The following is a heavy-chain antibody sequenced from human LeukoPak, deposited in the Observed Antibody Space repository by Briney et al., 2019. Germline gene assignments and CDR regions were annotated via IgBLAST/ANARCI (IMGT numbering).Heavy chain of an antibody. D-gene: IGHD6-19*01. CDR1: GFTVISNY. CDR3: ARDPGGYSSGWFAY. CDR2: IYSGGST. Sequence: GGSLRLSCAASGFTVISNYVSWVRQAPGKGLEWVSVIYSGGSTYYADSVKGRFTISIDNSKNTLYLQMNSLRAEDTAVYYCARDPGGYSSGWFAYWGQGTLVTVSS. J-gene: IGHJ4*02. V-gene: IGHV3-53*01.